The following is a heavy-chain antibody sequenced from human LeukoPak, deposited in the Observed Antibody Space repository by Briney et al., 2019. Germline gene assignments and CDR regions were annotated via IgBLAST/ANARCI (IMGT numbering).Heavy chain of an antibody. V-gene: IGHV4-34*01. J-gene: IGHJ4*02. CDR3: ARWPYRLAVRSLPPTHKADY. Sequence: SETLSLTCAVYGGSFSGYYWSWIRQPPGKELEWIGEINHSGSTNYNPSLKSRVTISVDTSKNQFSLKLSSVTAADTAVYYCARWPYRLAVRSLPPTHKADYWGQGTLVTVSS. CDR2: INHSGST. CDR1: GGSFSGYY. D-gene: IGHD6-6*01.